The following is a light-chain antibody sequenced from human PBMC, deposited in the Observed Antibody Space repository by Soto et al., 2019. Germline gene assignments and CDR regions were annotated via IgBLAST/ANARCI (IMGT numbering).Light chain of an antibody. CDR1: ERICSAY. Sequence: EVVLTQSPGTLSLSRGKRATLSSRASERICSAYLGWYQQKPGQAPRVXIYGTSSRATGIPDRFSGSGSGTDCTRTISRLEPEDVAVDDCQQYGNSTITFGQGTRLEIK. CDR3: QQYGNSTIT. CDR2: GTS. J-gene: IGKJ5*01. V-gene: IGKV3-20*01.